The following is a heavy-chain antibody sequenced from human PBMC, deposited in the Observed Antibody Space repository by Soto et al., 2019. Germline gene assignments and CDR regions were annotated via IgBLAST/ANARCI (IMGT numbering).Heavy chain of an antibody. CDR1: GFSLNISGVS. CDR2: IYWDDDK. Sequence: QVTLKESGRTLVEPTQTLTLTCTFSGFSLNISGVSVGWIRQPPGKALEWLTLIYWDDDKRYNPSVKSRLSNPTHTSKHPVVLTMSNMDPSDTGTPYFARMITFPFGAAFDGWGQGTMVTVSS. CDR3: ARMITFPFGAAFDG. J-gene: IGHJ3*01. V-gene: IGHV2-5*02. D-gene: IGHD1-20*01.